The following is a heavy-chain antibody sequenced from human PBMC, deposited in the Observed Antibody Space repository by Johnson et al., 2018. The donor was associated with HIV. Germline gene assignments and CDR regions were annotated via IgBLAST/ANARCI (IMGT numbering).Heavy chain of an antibody. CDR1: GFTFSTYW. CDR2: IGTAGDT. CDR3: ARLKNGAFDI. V-gene: IGHV3-13*01. Sequence: EMQLVESGGGVVRPGGSLRLSCAASGFTFSTYWMSWVRQATGKGLDWVSVIGTAGDTYYLGSVKGRFTISRENAKNSLYLQMNSLKTEDTAVYYCARLKNGAFDIWGQGTMVTVSS. D-gene: IGHD2-8*01. J-gene: IGHJ3*02.